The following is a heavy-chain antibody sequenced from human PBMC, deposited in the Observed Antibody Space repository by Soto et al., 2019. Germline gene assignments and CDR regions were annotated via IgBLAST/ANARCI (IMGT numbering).Heavy chain of an antibody. CDR3: ARYVDYDFGSGHHWFDP. V-gene: IGHV1-69*12. CDR2: IIPTIHTS. CDR1: GGTFSTYG. J-gene: IGHJ5*02. Sequence: QLVQSGAAVMQPGSSVRVSCKTSGGTFSTYGISWVRQAPVQGLEWMGGIIPTIHTSNYAQKFQDRVTITADASMTIVYMELNSLESEETAVYYCARYVDYDFGSGHHWFDPWGQGTLVNVS. D-gene: IGHD3-3*01.